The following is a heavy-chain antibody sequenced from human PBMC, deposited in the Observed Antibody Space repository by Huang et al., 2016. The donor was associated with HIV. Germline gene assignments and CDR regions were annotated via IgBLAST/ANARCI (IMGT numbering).Heavy chain of an antibody. CDR3: AREGQNWLGKPFGALAF. V-gene: IGHV1-69*10. D-gene: IGHD3-16*01. CDR1: GVSFSDYA. Sequence: QAQLVQSGAAVMKPGSSVRVSCKASGVSFSDYAFSWVRRAPGQGLDGMGGIIPRFGLTSYAPRLQGRVTISADKSSNTGYLEWTSLRSGDTAVYYCAREGQNWLGKPFGALAFWGQGTEVIVSS. J-gene: IGHJ4*03. CDR2: IIPRFGLT.